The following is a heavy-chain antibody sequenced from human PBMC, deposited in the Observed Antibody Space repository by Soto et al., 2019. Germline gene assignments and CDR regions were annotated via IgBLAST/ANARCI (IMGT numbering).Heavy chain of an antibody. CDR1: GFTFSSYG. D-gene: IGHD6-19*01. CDR2: IWYDGSNK. V-gene: IGHV3-33*01. Sequence: GSLRLSCAASGFTFSSYGMHWVRQAPGKGLEWVAVIWYDGSNKYYADSVKGRFTISRDNSKNTLYLQMNSLRAEDTAVYYCARDRVAGTHYFDYWGQGTLVTVSS. J-gene: IGHJ4*02. CDR3: ARDRVAGTHYFDY.